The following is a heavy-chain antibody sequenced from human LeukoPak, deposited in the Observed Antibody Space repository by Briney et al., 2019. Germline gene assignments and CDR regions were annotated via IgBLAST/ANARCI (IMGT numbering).Heavy chain of an antibody. Sequence: GGSLRLSCAASGFTFSSYAMSWVRQAPGKGLEWVSAISGSGGSTYYADSVKGRFTISRDNSKNTLYLQMNSLRAEDTAVYYCASTRLDFGGVIVNYFDYWGQGTLVTVSS. CDR2: ISGSGGST. J-gene: IGHJ4*02. CDR1: GFTFSSYA. CDR3: ASTRLDFGGVIVNYFDY. D-gene: IGHD3-16*02. V-gene: IGHV3-23*01.